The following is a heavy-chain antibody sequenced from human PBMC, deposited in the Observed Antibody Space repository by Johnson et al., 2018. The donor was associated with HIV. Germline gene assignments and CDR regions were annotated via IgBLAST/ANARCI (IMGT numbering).Heavy chain of an antibody. D-gene: IGHD6-13*01. CDR3: STGFSSWAFDI. CDR2: IKSKTDGGTT. J-gene: IGHJ3*02. Sequence: EVQLVESGGGVGQPGGSLRVSCSASGFTFTNAWMTWVRQAPGKGLEWVGRIKSKTDGGTTDYAAPVKGKFSISRDDSKNTLYLQMNSLKTEDTAVYYCSTGFSSWAFDIWGQGTMVTVSS. V-gene: IGHV3-15*05. CDR1: GFTFTNAW.